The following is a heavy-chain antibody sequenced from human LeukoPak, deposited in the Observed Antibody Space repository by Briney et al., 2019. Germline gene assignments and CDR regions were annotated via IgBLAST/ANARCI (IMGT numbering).Heavy chain of an antibody. D-gene: IGHD1-7*01. CDR2: ISGGGGST. V-gene: IGHV3-23*01. CDR1: GFTFSSYA. Sequence: PGGSLRLSCAASGFTFSSYAMSWVRQAPGKGLEWVSAISGGGGSTYYADSVKGRFTISRDNSKNTLYLQMNSLRAEDTAVYYCAKVRGWPRGELRDAFDIWGQGTMVTVSS. J-gene: IGHJ3*02. CDR3: AKVRGWPRGELRDAFDI.